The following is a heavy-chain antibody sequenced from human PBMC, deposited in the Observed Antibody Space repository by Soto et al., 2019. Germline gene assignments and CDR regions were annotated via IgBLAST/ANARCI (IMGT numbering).Heavy chain of an antibody. CDR2: IFHGGST. CDR3: ARPHYDSNTFYYFFDY. V-gene: IGHV4-34*12. D-gene: IGHD3-22*01. Sequence: SETLSLTCAVYGGSFSGYFWSWIRQPPGKGLEWIGEIFHGGSTNYSPSLKSRVTISVVTSKNQFSLELSSVTAADTAVYYCARPHYDSNTFYYFFDYWGQGTLVTVSS. J-gene: IGHJ4*02. CDR1: GGSFSGYF.